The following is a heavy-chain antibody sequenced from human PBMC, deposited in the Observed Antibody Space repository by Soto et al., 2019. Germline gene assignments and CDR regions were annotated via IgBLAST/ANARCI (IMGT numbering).Heavy chain of an antibody. CDR3: ARCPEVYYYGSGSPRFDI. CDR1: GYTFTSYG. Sequence: GASVKVSCKASGYTFTSYGISCVRQAPGQGLEWMGWISAYNGNTNYAQKLQGRVTMTTDTSTSTAYMELRSLRSDDTAVYYCARCPEVYYYGSGSPRFDIWGQGTMVT. CDR2: ISAYNGNT. V-gene: IGHV1-18*01. J-gene: IGHJ3*02. D-gene: IGHD3-10*01.